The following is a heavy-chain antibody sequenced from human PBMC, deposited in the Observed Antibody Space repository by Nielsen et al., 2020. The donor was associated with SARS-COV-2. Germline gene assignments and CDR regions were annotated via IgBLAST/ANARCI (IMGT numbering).Heavy chain of an antibody. J-gene: IGHJ4*02. D-gene: IGHD3-22*01. CDR3: ARDGDYDSSDYR. V-gene: IGHV3-30-3*01. CDR1: GFTFSNYG. CDR2: VSYDGDKT. Sequence: GESLKISCAASGFTFSNYGMHWVRQAPGKGLEWVAVVSYDGDKTYHADSVKGRFTVSRDNSKNTLYLQMNSLRAEDTAVYYCARDGDYDSSDYRWGQGTLVTVSS.